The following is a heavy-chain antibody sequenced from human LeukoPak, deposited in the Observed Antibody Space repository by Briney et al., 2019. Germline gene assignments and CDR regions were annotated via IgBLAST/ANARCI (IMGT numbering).Heavy chain of an antibody. V-gene: IGHV4-61*01. CDR1: GGSVSRGSYY. CDR3: ARDPSSSGGNEY. D-gene: IGHD6-19*01. Sequence: SETLSLTCTVSGGSVSRGSYYGSWIRQPPGKGLEWIGYIYYSGRPNYNPSLKSRVTISVDTSKNHFSLKLSSVTAAHTSVYYHARDPSSSGGNEYCGEGALVT. J-gene: IGHJ4*02. CDR2: IYYSGRP.